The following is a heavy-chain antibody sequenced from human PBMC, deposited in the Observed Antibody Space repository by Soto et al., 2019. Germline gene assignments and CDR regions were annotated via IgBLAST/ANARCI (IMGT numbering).Heavy chain of an antibody. D-gene: IGHD3-10*01. Sequence: EVQLVESGGGLVQPGGSLKLSCEASGFTFSSSWMNWVRQAPGKGLEWVANIKGDGSEKYYVYSVKGRFTISRDNAKNSLYLQMNSLRAEDTAVYYCAAGFPPDFWGQGTLVTVSS. CDR2: IKGDGSEK. V-gene: IGHV3-7*01. J-gene: IGHJ4*02. CDR1: GFTFSSSW. CDR3: AAGFPPDF.